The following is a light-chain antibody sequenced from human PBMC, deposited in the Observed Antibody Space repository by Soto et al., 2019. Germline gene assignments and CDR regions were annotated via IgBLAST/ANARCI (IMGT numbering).Light chain of an antibody. CDR3: QQYDKWPPYT. CDR1: QSVSRN. Sequence: EVVLTQSPATLSVSPGDRATLSCRASQSVSRNLAWYQQKPGQAPRLLIYGASTRSTGIPASFSGSGSATDFTLTISSLQSEDFAVYYCQQYDKWPPYTFGQGTKLEIK. CDR2: GAS. J-gene: IGKJ2*01. V-gene: IGKV3-15*01.